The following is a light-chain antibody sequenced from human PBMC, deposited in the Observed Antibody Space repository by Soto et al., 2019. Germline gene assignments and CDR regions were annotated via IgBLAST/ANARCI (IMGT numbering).Light chain of an antibody. J-gene: IGKJ4*01. CDR2: GAS. V-gene: IGKV3-15*01. CDR1: QTINSD. CDR3: QQYNYWPPLT. Sequence: EIVMTQSPATLSVSPGERATLSCRASQTINSDLAWYQQKPGQAPRLLIYGASTRATGIPARFSGSGSGTEFTLTISSLQAEDVAVYYCQQYNYWPPLTFGGGTKVEIK.